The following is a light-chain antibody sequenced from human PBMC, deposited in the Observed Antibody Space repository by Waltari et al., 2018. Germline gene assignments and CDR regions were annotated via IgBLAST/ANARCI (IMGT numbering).Light chain of an antibody. CDR1: SSNIGAGYD. V-gene: IGLV1-40*01. CDR3: QSYDGSLSASI. Sequence: QSVLTQPPSMSGAPGQRVTISCTGSSSNIGAGYDVHGYQQLPGTAPKLLIYSYNNRPSGVPDRFSGSKSGTSASLAIAGLQAEDEADYYCQSYDGSLSASIFGGGTKLTVL. CDR2: SYN. J-gene: IGLJ2*01.